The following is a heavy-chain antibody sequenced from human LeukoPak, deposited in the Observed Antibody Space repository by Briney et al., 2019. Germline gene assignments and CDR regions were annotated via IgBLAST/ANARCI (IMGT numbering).Heavy chain of an antibody. CDR2: INHSGST. CDR1: GGSFSGYY. CDR3: ARAQWLVSEFDY. D-gene: IGHD6-19*01. J-gene: IGHJ4*02. Sequence: SETLSLTCAVHGGSFSGYYWSWIRQPPGKGLEWIGEINHSGSTNYNPSLKSRVTISVDTSKNQYSLKLSSVTAADTAVYYCARAQWLVSEFDYWGQGTLVTVSS. V-gene: IGHV4-34*01.